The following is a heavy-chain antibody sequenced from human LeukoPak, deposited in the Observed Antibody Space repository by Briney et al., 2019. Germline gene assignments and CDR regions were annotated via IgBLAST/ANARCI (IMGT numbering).Heavy chain of an antibody. J-gene: IGHJ3*02. V-gene: IGHV4-61*02. CDR2: IYTSGGP. Sequence: PSQTLSLTCTVSGGSITSCPDYWIWLRPPAGEGLEWIGRIYTSGGPTYNPSLKNRVTIYVDASNNHLSLKLRSVTAADTAVYYCASFVGVTSTSGAFDIWGQGTMVTVSS. CDR1: GGSITSCPDY. CDR3: ASFVGVTSTSGAFDI. D-gene: IGHD2-21*02.